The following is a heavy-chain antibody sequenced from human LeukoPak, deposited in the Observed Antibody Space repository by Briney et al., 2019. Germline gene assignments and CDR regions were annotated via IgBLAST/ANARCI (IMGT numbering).Heavy chain of an antibody. V-gene: IGHV4-30-4*08. CDR3: ARESDSSGYCPIDY. CDR2: IYYSGST. D-gene: IGHD3-22*01. J-gene: IGHJ4*02. Sequence: NPSETLSLTCTVSGGSISSGDYYWSWIRQPPGKGLEWIGYIYYSGSTYYNPSLKSRVTISVDTSKSQFSLKLSSVTAADTAVYYCARESDSSGYCPIDYWGQGTLVTVSS. CDR1: GGSISSGDYY.